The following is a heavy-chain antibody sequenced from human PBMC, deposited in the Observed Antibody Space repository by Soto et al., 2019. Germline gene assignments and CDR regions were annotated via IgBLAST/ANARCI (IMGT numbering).Heavy chain of an antibody. V-gene: IGHV3-23*01. CDR1: EFRFRNQD. CDR3: AKDRQSRSYYESAGHYND. CDR2: ISGRGGVT. Sequence: EVQLLESGGGLVQPGGSLRLTCVGSEFRFRNQDMRWVRQAPEKGMEWVSGISGRGGVTYYADSVKGRFTISRDNSKNTLYLQMNNLRANYTAVYYCAKDRQSRSYYESAGHYNDWGQGTLVTVSS. D-gene: IGHD3-22*01. J-gene: IGHJ4*02.